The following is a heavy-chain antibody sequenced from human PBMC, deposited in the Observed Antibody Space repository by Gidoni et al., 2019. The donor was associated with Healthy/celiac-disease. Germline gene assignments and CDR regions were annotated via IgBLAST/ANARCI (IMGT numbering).Heavy chain of an antibody. D-gene: IGHD6-19*01. CDR2: TYYRSKWYN. CDR1: GDSVSSNSAA. CDR3: ARLSLGYSSGWPPYYYYGMDV. Sequence: QVQLQQSGPGLVKPSQTLSLTCAISGDSVSSNSAAWNWIRQSPSRGLEWLGRTYYRSKWYNDYAVSVKSRITINPDTSKNQFSLQLNSVTPEDTAVYYCARLSLGYSSGWPPYYYYGMDVWGQGTTVTVSS. J-gene: IGHJ6*02. V-gene: IGHV6-1*01.